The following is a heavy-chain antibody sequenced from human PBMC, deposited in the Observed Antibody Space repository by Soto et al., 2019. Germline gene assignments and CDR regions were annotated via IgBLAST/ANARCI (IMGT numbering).Heavy chain of an antibody. CDR1: SGSISSSNW. Sequence: SETLSLTCAVSSGSISSSNWWSWVRQPPGKGLEWIGEIYHSGSTNYNPSLKSRVTISVDKSKNQFSLKLSSVTAADTAVYYCARVLPDYGDHFDYWGQGTLVTVSS. CDR2: IYHSGST. J-gene: IGHJ4*02. CDR3: ARVLPDYGDHFDY. V-gene: IGHV4-4*02. D-gene: IGHD4-17*01.